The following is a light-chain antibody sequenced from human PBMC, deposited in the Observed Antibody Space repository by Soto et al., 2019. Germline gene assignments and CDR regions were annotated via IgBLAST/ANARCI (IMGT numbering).Light chain of an antibody. J-gene: IGKJ4*02. CDR1: QSISDT. CDR3: QQYYNWPLT. Sequence: EIMMTQSPPTLSVSPGGRATLSCRASQSISDTLAWYQQKPGQAPRLLIHGASTMAPGFPARFSGSGSGTDFTLTISSLQSEDFELYYCQQYYNWPLTFGGGTKVDIK. V-gene: IGKV3-15*01. CDR2: GAS.